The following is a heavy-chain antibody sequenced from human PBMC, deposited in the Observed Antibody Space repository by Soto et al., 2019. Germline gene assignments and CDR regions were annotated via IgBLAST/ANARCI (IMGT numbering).Heavy chain of an antibody. CDR1: GDSMNNYY. Sequence: SETLSLTCTVSGDSMNNYYWTWIRQPPGKALEWIGYVYYSGDTNYNPSLKSRVTISVDTSKKQFSLRLTSVTAADTAVYYCAREPSFGSGYYWFDSWGQGTLVTVSS. J-gene: IGHJ5*01. CDR2: VYYSGDT. V-gene: IGHV4-59*01. CDR3: AREPSFGSGYYWFDS. D-gene: IGHD3-3*01.